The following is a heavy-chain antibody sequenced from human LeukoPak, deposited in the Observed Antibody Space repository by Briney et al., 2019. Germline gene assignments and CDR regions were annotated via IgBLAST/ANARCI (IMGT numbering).Heavy chain of an antibody. V-gene: IGHV3-23*01. Sequence: GGPLRLLCAAWGHTFKRYGMMWLRQTPGKGREWVSSQTGRGGHTLYADSVKGRYTIYRHNSKNTLYLQMHTVSGEAGAVYYGASGRNLRYSNWGQGKMVTVSS. CDR2: QTGRGGHT. J-gene: IGHJ3*01. CDR1: GHTFKRYG. CDR3: ASGRNLRYSN. D-gene: IGHD3-9*01.